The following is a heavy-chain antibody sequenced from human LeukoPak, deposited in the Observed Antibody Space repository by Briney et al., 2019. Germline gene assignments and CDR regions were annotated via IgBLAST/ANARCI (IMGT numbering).Heavy chain of an antibody. D-gene: IGHD6-6*01. Sequence: SETLSLTCAVYGGSFSGYYWSWIRQPPGKGLEWIGEINHSGSTNYNPSLKSRVTISVDTSRNQISLKLSSVTAADTAVYYCARPRSSSTFYFDYWGQGTLVTVSS. J-gene: IGHJ4*02. CDR3: ARPRSSSTFYFDY. V-gene: IGHV4-34*01. CDR2: INHSGST. CDR1: GGSFSGYY.